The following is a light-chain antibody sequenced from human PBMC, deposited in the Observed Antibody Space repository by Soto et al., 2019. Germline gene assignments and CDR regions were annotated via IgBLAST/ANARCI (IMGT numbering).Light chain of an antibody. V-gene: IGKV3-20*01. J-gene: IGKJ1*01. Sequence: EIVLTQSPGTLSLSPGERATSSCRASQSVSSTYLAWYPQKPGQAPRLLIYAASSRATGIPDRVSGSGSGTDVTLTISRLEPEDFAVYYCQQYGSSPWTFGQGTKVDIK. CDR2: AAS. CDR1: QSVSSTY. CDR3: QQYGSSPWT.